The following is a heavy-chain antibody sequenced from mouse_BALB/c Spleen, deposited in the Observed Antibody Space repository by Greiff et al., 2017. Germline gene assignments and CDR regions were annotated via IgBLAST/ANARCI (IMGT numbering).Heavy chain of an antibody. J-gene: IGHJ2*01. CDR3: ASVYYGYDGYYFDY. CDR2: IWSGGST. D-gene: IGHD2-2*01. Sequence: VQLQQSGPGLVQPSQSLSITCTVSGFSLTSYGVHWVRQSPGKGLEWLGVIWSGGSTDYNAAFISRLSISKDNSKSQVFFKMNSLQADDTAIYYCASVYYGYDGYYFDYWGQGTTLTVSS. V-gene: IGHV2-4-1*01. CDR1: GFSLTSYG.